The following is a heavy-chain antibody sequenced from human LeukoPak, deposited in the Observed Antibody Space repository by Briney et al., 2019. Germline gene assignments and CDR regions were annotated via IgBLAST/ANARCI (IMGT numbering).Heavy chain of an antibody. CDR3: AKDTSYGSGKYFDY. CDR1: GFTFDDYA. V-gene: IGHV3-9*01. J-gene: IGHJ4*02. CDR2: ISWNSGSI. Sequence: PGGSLRLSCAASGFTFDDYAMHWVRQAPGKGLEWVSGISWNSGSIGYADSVKGRFTISRDNAKNSLYLQMNSLRAEDTALYYCAKDTSYGSGKYFDYWGQGTLVTVSS. D-gene: IGHD3-10*01.